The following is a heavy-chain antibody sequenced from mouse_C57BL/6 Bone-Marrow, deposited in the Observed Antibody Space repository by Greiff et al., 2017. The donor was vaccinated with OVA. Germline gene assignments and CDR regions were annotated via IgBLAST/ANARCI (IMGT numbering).Heavy chain of an antibody. J-gene: IGHJ2*01. CDR1: GYSFTDYN. CDR2: INPNYGTT. Sequence: VQLQQSGPELVKPGASVKISCKASGYSFTDYNMNWVKQSNGKSLEWIGVINPNYGTTSYNQKFKGKATLTVDQSSSTAYMQLNSLSSEDSAVYYCARRDYYGSSYYFDYWGQGTTLTVSS. V-gene: IGHV1-39*01. D-gene: IGHD1-1*01. CDR3: ARRDYYGSSYYFDY.